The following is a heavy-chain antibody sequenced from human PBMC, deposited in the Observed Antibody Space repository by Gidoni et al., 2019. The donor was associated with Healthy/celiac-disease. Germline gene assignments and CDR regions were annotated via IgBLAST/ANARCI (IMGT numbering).Heavy chain of an antibody. J-gene: IGHJ4*02. Sequence: QVQLQESGPGLVKPSETLSLTCTVPGGSSSSYYWSWIRQPPGKGLEWIGSIYYSGSSNYTPSLKSRVTISVDTSKNQFSLKLSSVTAADTAVYYCARGEAIAAREAYYFDYWGQGTLVTVSS. V-gene: IGHV4-59*01. CDR2: IYYSGSS. CDR1: GGSSSSYY. CDR3: ARGEAIAAREAYYFDY. D-gene: IGHD6-6*01.